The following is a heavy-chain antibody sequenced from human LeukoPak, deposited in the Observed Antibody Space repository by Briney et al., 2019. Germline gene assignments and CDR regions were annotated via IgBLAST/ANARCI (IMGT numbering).Heavy chain of an antibody. D-gene: IGHD2-15*01. CDR3: ARGPYRLGYCSGGSCYYFDY. CDR2: INHSGST. Sequence: SETLSLTCAVYGGSFSGYYWSWIRQPPGKGLEWIGEINHSGSTNYNPSLKSRVTISVDTSKNQFSLKLSSVTAADTAVYYFARGPYRLGYCSGGSCYYFDYWGQGTLVTVSS. CDR1: GGSFSGYY. V-gene: IGHV4-34*01. J-gene: IGHJ4*02.